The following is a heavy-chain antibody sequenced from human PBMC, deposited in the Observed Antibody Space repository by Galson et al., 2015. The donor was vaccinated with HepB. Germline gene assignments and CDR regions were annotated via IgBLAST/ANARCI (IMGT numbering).Heavy chain of an antibody. CDR3: ARGRFCSNGVCRYWDV. J-gene: IGHJ6*02. CDR1: GFTFSNHW. V-gene: IGHV3-7*03. D-gene: IGHD2-8*01. Sequence: SLRLSCAASGFTFSNHWMNWIRQTPGKGLEWVAIIKQDGSDKYYVDSVKGRFTISRDNAENSLYLQMNSLRAEDTAFYYCARGRFCSNGVCRYWDVWGQGTTVTVSS. CDR2: IKQDGSDK.